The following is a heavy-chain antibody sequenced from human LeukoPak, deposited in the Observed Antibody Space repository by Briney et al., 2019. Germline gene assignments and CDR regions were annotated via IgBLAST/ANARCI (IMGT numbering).Heavy chain of an antibody. Sequence: GASVKVSCKASGGTFNSYAISWVRQAPGQGLQWMGEIIPSFGTANYAQKFQGRVTITTDESTSTAYMELSSLRSDDTAVYYCARQGGITIFGVAQPGGAFDIWGQGTAVTVSS. CDR3: ARQGGITIFGVAQPGGAFDI. J-gene: IGHJ3*02. CDR1: GGTFNSYA. CDR2: IIPSFGTA. V-gene: IGHV1-69*05. D-gene: IGHD3-3*01.